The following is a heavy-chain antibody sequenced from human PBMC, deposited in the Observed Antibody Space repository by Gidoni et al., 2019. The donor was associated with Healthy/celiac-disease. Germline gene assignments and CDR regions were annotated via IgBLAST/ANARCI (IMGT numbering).Heavy chain of an antibody. V-gene: IGHV3-33*01. J-gene: IGHJ4*02. CDR2: IWYDGSNK. CDR1: GFTFSSYG. Sequence: QVQLVESGGGVVQPWRSLRLSCSASGFTFSSYGMHWVRQAPGTGLEWVAVIWYDGSNKYYADSVKGRFTISRDNSKNTLYLQMNSLRAEDTAVYYCAREAAAGTWPDDYWGQGTLVTVSS. CDR3: AREAAAGTWPDDY. D-gene: IGHD6-13*01.